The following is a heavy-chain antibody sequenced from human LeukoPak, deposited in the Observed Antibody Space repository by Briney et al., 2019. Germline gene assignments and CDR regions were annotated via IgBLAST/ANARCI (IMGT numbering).Heavy chain of an antibody. CDR3: ARTYSSGWYPIYYYYMDV. CDR2: IYYSGST. D-gene: IGHD6-19*01. V-gene: IGHV4-39*07. CDR1: GGSIRDTSYY. J-gene: IGHJ6*03. Sequence: SETLSLTCTVSGGSIRDTSYYWGWIRQPPGKGLEWIGSIYYSGSTYYNPSLKSRVTISVDTSKNQFSLKLSSVTAADTAVYYCARTYSSGWYPIYYYYMDVWGKGTTVTVSS.